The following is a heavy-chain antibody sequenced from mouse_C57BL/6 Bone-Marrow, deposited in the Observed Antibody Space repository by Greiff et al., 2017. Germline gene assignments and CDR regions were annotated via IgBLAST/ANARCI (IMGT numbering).Heavy chain of an antibody. CDR3: TRGWLPWYFDV. CDR1: GYTFTDYE. Sequence: VQGVESGAVLVRPGASVTLSCKASGYTFTDYEMHWVKQTPVHGLEWIGAIDPETGGTAYNQKFKGKAILTADKSSSTAYMELRSLTSEDSAVYYCTRGWLPWYFDVWGTGTTVTVSS. J-gene: IGHJ1*03. V-gene: IGHV1-15*01. D-gene: IGHD2-3*01. CDR2: IDPETGGT.